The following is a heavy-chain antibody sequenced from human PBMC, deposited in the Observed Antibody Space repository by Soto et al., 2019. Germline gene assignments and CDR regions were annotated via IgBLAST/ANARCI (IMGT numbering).Heavy chain of an antibody. CDR2: IYYSGST. Sequence: SETLSLTCTVSGGSISSSGYNWSWIRQHPGKGLEWIGYIYYSGSTYYNPSLKSRVTISVDTSQNQFSLKLSSVTAADTAVYYCMLGSGWKDFDYWGQGTLVTVSS. CDR1: GGSISSSGYN. CDR3: MLGSGWKDFDY. V-gene: IGHV4-31*03. J-gene: IGHJ4*02. D-gene: IGHD3-22*01.